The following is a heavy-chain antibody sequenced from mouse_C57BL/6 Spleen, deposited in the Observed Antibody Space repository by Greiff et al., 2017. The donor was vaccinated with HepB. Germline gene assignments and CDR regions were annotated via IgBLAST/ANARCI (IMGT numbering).Heavy chain of an antibody. V-gene: IGHV1-50*01. J-gene: IGHJ1*03. CDR2: IDPSDSYT. D-gene: IGHD1-2*01. CDR3: AKMPGSAGCDVVV. CDR1: GYTFTSYW. Sequence: QVQLQQPGAELVKPGASVKLSCKASGYTFTSYWMQWVKQRPGQGLEWIGEIDPSDSYTNYNQKFKGKATLTVDTSSSTAYMQISSLTSEDSAVYYCAKMPGSAGCDVVVWGTGTTVTVSS.